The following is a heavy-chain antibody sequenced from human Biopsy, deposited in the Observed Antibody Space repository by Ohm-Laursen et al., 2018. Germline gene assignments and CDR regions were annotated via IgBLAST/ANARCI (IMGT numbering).Heavy chain of an antibody. CDR3: AISNPASNYKWNDQDEALDF. J-gene: IGHJ3*01. V-gene: IGHV3-11*01. CDR1: GFTFSDYY. Sequence: SLRLSCAASGFTFSDYYMSWVRQAPGKGLEWISYITVSGASVYYTGSVKGRFTISRDNAKNSLYLQMNSLRAEDTAVYFCAISNPASNYKWNDQDEALDFWGQGTMVTVSS. CDR2: ITVSGASV. D-gene: IGHD1-20*01.